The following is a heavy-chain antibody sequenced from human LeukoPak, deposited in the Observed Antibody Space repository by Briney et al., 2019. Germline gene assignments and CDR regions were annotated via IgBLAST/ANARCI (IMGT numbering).Heavy chain of an antibody. V-gene: IGHV3-73*01. J-gene: IGHJ4*02. Sequence: GGSLKLSCAASGFTFSASTMHWVRHASGKGLEWVGRIRSKGNSYATAYAASVKGRFTISRDDSKNTAYLQMNSLKTEDTAVYYCTRHEDCSGASCYSPHDYWGQGTLVTVSS. CDR3: TRHEDCSGASCYSPHDY. CDR1: GFTFSAST. D-gene: IGHD2-15*01. CDR2: IRSKGNSYAT.